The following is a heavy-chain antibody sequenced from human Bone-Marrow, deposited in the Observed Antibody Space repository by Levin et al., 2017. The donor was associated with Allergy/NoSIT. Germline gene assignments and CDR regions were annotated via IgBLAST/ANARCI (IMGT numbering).Heavy chain of an antibody. CDR3: ASLTGLTRGY. J-gene: IGHJ4*02. V-gene: IGHV3-15*01. CDR2: IKSKSDGGTA. Sequence: LSLTCAASGFSLSDAWMSWVRQVPGKGLEWLGRIKSKSDGGTADFAAPVKGRFTISIDDSKNTLFLNMNSLRTEDTAVYFCASLTGLTRGYWGQGTLVTVSS. CDR1: GFSLSDAW. D-gene: IGHD3-9*01.